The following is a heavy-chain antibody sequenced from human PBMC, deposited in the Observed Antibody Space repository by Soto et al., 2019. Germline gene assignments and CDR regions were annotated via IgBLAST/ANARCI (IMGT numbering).Heavy chain of an antibody. Sequence: SVKVSCKASGDTFGSFTINCVLQSAVQGLDGMGGIKPISDITNYAQRFQGRVTFTADASTSTVYLELSSLRSEDTAMYYCARDPSTINKLIGVWFDPWGQGTLVTVSS. CDR2: IKPISDIT. D-gene: IGHD4-4*01. V-gene: IGHV1-69*13. CDR1: GDTFGSFT. J-gene: IGHJ5*02. CDR3: ARDPSTINKLIGVWFDP.